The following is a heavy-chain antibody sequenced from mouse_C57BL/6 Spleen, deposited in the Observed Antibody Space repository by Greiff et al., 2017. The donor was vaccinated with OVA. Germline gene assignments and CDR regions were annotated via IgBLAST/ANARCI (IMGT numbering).Heavy chain of an antibody. CDR1: GYAFTNYL. J-gene: IGHJ2*01. D-gene: IGHD1-1*01. CDR3: ARRIYYYGSSYFDY. V-gene: IGHV1-54*01. CDR2: INPGSGGT. Sequence: QVQLQQSGAELVRPGTSVKVSCKASGYAFTNYLIEWVKQRPGQGLEWIGVINPGSGGTNYNEKFKGKATLTADKSSSTAYMQLSSLTSEDSAVYVCARRIYYYGSSYFDYWGQGTTLTVSS.